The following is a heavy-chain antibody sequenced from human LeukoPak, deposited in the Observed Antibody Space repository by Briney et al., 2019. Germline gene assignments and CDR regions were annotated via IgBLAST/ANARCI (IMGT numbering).Heavy chain of an antibody. D-gene: IGHD3-9*01. J-gene: IGHJ4*02. CDR3: AKDIHSHYDILTGPPDY. CDR1: GFTSDDYA. Sequence: PGGSLRLSCAASGFTSDDYAMHWVRQAPGKGLEWVSGISWNSGSIGYADSVKGRFTISRDNAKNSLYLQMNSLRAEDTALYYCAKDIHSHYDILTGPPDYWGQGTLVTVSS. CDR2: ISWNSGSI. V-gene: IGHV3-9*02.